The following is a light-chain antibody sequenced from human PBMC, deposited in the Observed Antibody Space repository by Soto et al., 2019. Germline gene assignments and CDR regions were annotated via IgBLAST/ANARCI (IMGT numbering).Light chain of an antibody. CDR3: AVWDDSLSGWV. Sequence: QSALTQPPSASGTPGQRVTISCSGSSSNIGDNYVYWYQQFPGTAPKLLIYRNNQRPPGVPDRFSGSKSGTSASLAISGLRSEDEADYYCAVWDDSLSGWVFGGGTKLTVL. CDR2: RNN. CDR1: SSNIGDNY. V-gene: IGLV1-47*01. J-gene: IGLJ3*02.